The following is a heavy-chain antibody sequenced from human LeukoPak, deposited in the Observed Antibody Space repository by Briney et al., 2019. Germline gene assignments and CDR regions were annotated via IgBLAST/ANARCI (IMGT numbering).Heavy chain of an antibody. CDR2: FDPEDGET. CDR1: GYTLTELS. J-gene: IGHJ4*02. Sequence: ASVKVSCKVSGYTLTELSMHWVRQAPGKGLEWMGGFDPEDGETIYAQKFQGRVTMTEDTSTDTAYMELSSLRSEDTAVYYCATYEVVPAALGNFDYWGQGTLVTVSS. CDR3: ATYEVVPAALGNFDY. D-gene: IGHD2-2*01. V-gene: IGHV1-24*01.